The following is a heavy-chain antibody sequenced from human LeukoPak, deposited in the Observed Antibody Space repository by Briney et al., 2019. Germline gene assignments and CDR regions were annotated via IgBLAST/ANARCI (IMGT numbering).Heavy chain of an antibody. CDR1: GFISSSWS. CDR3: ARGGGYRVDDAFDL. V-gene: IGHV3-48*01. J-gene: IGHJ3*01. D-gene: IGHD3-22*01. Sequence: QTGGSLRLSCSASGFISSSWSVNWVRQAPGKGLECVSHLSSSGTIFYADSVKGRFTISRDNADNSLSLQMNSLRVEDTAVYYCARGGGYRVDDAFDLWGQGTMVIVSS. CDR2: LSSSGTI.